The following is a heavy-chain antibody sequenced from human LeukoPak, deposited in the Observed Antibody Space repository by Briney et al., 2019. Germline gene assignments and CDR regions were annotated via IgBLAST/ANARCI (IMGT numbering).Heavy chain of an antibody. V-gene: IGHV3-74*01. D-gene: IGHD5-12*01. J-gene: IGHJ4*02. CDR3: ASGYSNRFDY. CDR1: GFTFSSYW. CDR2: INGDGSST. Sequence: GGSLRLSCAVSGFTFSSYWMHWVRQVPGKGLVWVSRINGDGSSTNYADSVKGRFTISRDNAKSTLYLQMNSLRAEDTAVYHCASGYSNRFDYWGQGILVTVSS.